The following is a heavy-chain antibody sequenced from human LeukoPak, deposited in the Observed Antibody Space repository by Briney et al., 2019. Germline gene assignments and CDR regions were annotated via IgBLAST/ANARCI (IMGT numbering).Heavy chain of an antibody. CDR3: ARSSVSSGFDY. V-gene: IGHV3-21*01. J-gene: IGHJ4*02. D-gene: IGHD6-19*01. Sequence: GGSLRLSCAASGFTFSSYAMSWVRQAPGKGLEWVSSISSSSSYIYYADSVKGRFTISRDNAKNSLYLQMNSLRAEDTAVYYCARSSVSSGFDYWGQGTLVTVSS. CDR2: ISSSSSYI. CDR1: GFTFSSYA.